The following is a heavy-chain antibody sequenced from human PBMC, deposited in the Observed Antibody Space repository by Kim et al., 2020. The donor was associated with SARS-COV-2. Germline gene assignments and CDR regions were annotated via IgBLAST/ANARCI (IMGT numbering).Heavy chain of an antibody. CDR3: ARNFIITFGGFDY. J-gene: IGHJ4*02. CDR1: GFTFSSYG. Sequence: GGSLRLSCAASGFTFSSYGMHWVRQAPCKGLEWVAVIWYDGSNKYYADSVKGLFTISRDNSKNTLYLQMNSLRAEDTAVYYCARNFIITFGGFDYWGQGT. V-gene: IGHV3-33*01. D-gene: IGHD3-16*01. CDR2: IWYDGSNK.